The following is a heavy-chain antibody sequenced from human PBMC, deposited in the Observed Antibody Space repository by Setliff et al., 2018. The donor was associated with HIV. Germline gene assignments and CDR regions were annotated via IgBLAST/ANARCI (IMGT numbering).Heavy chain of an antibody. D-gene: IGHD3-9*01. Sequence: PGESLKISCKGSGYSFTSYWIGWVRQIPGKGLELMGIIDPGDSDTRYSPSFQGQVTISADKSISTAYLQGSSLKDSDTAMYYGARGNYDILTGYIGYYDYWGQGTLVTVSS. CDR3: ARGNYDILTGYIGYYDY. CDR2: IDPGDSDT. V-gene: IGHV5-51*01. J-gene: IGHJ4*02. CDR1: GYSFTSYW.